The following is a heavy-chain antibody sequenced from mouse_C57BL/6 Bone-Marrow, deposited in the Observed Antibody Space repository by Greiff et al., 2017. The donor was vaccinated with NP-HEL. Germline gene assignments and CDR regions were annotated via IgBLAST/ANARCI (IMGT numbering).Heavy chain of an antibody. V-gene: IGHV1-52*01. Sequence: VQLQQPGAELVRPGSSVKLSCKASGYTFTSYWMHWVKQRPIQGLEWIGNIDPSDSETHYNQKFKDKATLTVDKSSSPAYMQLSSLTSEDSAVDYWARALYGYDVRDYAMDYWGQGTSVTVSS. CDR2: IDPSDSET. D-gene: IGHD2-2*01. CDR1: GYTFTSYW. J-gene: IGHJ4*01. CDR3: ARALYGYDVRDYAMDY.